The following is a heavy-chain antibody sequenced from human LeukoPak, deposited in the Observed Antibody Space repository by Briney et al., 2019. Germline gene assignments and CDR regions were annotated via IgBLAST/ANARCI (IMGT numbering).Heavy chain of an antibody. V-gene: IGHV1-18*01. CDR2: ISAYNGNT. D-gene: IGHD2-15*01. J-gene: IGHJ4*02. Sequence: ASVKVSCKASGYTFTNYAISWVRQAPGQGLEWMGWISAYNGNTNYAQKLQGRVTMTTDTSTSTVYMEHRSLRSDDTAVYYCARDVGEGFCSGGSCSDYWGQGTLVTVSS. CDR1: GYTFTNYA. CDR3: ARDVGEGFCSGGSCSDY.